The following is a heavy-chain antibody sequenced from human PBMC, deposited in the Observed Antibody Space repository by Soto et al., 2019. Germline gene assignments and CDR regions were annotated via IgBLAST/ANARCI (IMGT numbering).Heavy chain of an antibody. D-gene: IGHD3-10*01. CDR1: GFTFSSYW. J-gene: IGHJ4*02. V-gene: IGHV3-74*01. CDR3: ERVYYVSGSYSFN. Sequence: GGSLRLSCAASGFTFSSYWMHWVRQAPGKGLVWVSRINSDGSSTSYADSVKGRFTISRDNAKNTLYLQMNSLRAEDTAVYYWERVYYVSGSYSFNGGQEPLLTVSS. CDR2: INSDGSST.